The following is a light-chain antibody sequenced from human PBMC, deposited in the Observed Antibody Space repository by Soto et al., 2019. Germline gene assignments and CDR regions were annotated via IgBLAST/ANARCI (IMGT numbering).Light chain of an antibody. CDR2: GAS. J-gene: IGKJ2*01. CDR1: QSVSSNF. Sequence: EIVLTQSPGTLSLSPGEGATLSCRASQSVSSNFLAWYQQKPGQAPRLLIYGASSRASAIPDRFSGSGSVTDFTLTISGLDPEDFAVYYCHQYGSSPYTFGQGTKLEIK. V-gene: IGKV3-20*01. CDR3: HQYGSSPYT.